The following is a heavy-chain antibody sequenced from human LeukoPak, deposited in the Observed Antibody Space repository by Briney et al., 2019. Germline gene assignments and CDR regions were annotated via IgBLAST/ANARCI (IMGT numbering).Heavy chain of an antibody. D-gene: IGHD3-22*01. CDR2: ISGSDGST. Sequence: GGSLRLSCAASGFTFSSYAMTWVRLAPGKGLEWVSAISGSDGSTYYADSVKGRFTISRDNSKNTLYLQMNSLRAEDTAVYYCAAEVGYYDSSGYYLPGYWGQGTLVTVSS. V-gene: IGHV3-23*01. CDR3: AAEVGYYDSSGYYLPGY. CDR1: GFTFSSYA. J-gene: IGHJ4*02.